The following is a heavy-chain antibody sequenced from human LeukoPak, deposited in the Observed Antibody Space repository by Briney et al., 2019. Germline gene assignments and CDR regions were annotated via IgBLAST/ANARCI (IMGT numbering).Heavy chain of an antibody. Sequence: ASVKVSFKASGYTFTGYYMHWVRQAPGQGLEWMGWINPNSGGTNYAQKFQGRVTMTRDTSISTAYMELSRLRSDDTAVYYCARGDCSSTSCYYYYGMDVWGQGTTVTVSS. CDR1: GYTFTGYY. J-gene: IGHJ6*02. V-gene: IGHV1-2*02. CDR2: INPNSGGT. CDR3: ARGDCSSTSCYYYYGMDV. D-gene: IGHD2-2*01.